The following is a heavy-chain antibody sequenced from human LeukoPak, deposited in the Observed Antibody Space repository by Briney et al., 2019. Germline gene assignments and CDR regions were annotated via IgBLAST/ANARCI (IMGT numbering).Heavy chain of an antibody. CDR3: ARQITMIVVVIPTVYMDV. CDR2: ISRSSSYI. V-gene: IGHV3-21*01. D-gene: IGHD3-22*01. Sequence: PGGSLRLSCAASGFTFSSYSMSWVRQAPGKGLQWVSSISRSSSYIYYADSVKGRFTISRDNAKNSLYLQMNSLRAEDTAVYYCARQITMIVVVIPTVYMDVWGKGTTVTVSS. CDR1: GFTFSSYS. J-gene: IGHJ6*03.